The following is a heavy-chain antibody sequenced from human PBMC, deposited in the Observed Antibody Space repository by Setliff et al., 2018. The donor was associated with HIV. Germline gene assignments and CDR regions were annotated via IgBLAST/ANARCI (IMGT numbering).Heavy chain of an antibody. CDR2: VSGRGSDK. Sequence: GESLRLSCAASGLTFSRYAVSWVRQAPGKGLEWVSSVSGRGSDKYYADSVKGRFVISRDNSRNTLYLQMTGLRADDTAVYYCATPPTFYYDDTGLGYFAYWGQGALVTVSS. V-gene: IGHV3-23*01. CDR3: ATPPTFYYDDTGLGYFAY. D-gene: IGHD3-22*01. J-gene: IGHJ4*02. CDR1: GLTFSRYA.